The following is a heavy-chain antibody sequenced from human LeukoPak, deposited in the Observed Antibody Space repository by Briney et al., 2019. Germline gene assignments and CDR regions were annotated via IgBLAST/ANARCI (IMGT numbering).Heavy chain of an antibody. V-gene: IGHV3-30*02. CDR3: ARDLIAAAGTGFDY. CDR1: GFTFSSYG. J-gene: IGHJ4*02. Sequence: GGSLRLSCAASGFTFSSYGMHWVRQAPGKGLEWVAFIRYDGSNKYYADSVKGRFTISRDNSKNTLYLQMNSLRAEDTAVYYCARDLIAAAGTGFDYWGQGTLVTVSS. D-gene: IGHD6-13*01. CDR2: IRYDGSNK.